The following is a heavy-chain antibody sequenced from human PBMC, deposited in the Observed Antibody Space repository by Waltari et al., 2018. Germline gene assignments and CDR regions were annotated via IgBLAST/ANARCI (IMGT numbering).Heavy chain of an antibody. CDR1: GGSISSGDL. V-gene: IGHV4-4*02. CDR2: IYHSGTT. J-gene: IGHJ6*02. Sequence: QVQLQESGPGLVKPSGTLSLTCAGSGGSISSGDLWCWVRQPPGKGLEWIGDIYHSGTTNYNPSLESRVTISIDNPKNHFSLKLRSVTAADTAMYYCAREREGGIRGQYGLDVWGQGTTVTVSS. CDR3: AREREGGIRGQYGLDV. D-gene: IGHD3-16*02.